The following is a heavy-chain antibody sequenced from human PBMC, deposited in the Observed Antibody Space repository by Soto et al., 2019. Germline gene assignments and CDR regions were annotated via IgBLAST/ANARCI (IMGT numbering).Heavy chain of an antibody. CDR2: IYHSGST. CDR3: ARGRGGTYDAFDI. CDR1: GGSIGSNNW. J-gene: IGHJ3*02. D-gene: IGHD1-26*01. V-gene: IGHV4-4*02. Sequence: QVQLQESGPGLVKPSGTLSLTCAVSGGSIGSNNWWSWVRQPPGKGLEWIGEIYHSGSTNYNPSLKSRVTTSLDTSKNQFSLKVVSLTAADTAFYYCARGRGGTYDAFDIWGPGTLVTVSS.